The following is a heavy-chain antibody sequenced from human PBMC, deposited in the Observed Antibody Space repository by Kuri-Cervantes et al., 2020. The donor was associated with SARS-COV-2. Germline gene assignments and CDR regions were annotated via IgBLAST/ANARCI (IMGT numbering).Heavy chain of an antibody. V-gene: IGHV3-30*04. CDR2: ISYDGSNK. CDR3: ARAGGDYMDV. CDR1: GFTFSSYA. D-gene: IGHD2-21*01. J-gene: IGHJ6*03. Sequence: GESLKISCAASGFTFSSYAMHWVRQAPGKGLEWVAVISYDGSNKYYADPVKGRFTISRDNSKNTLYLQMNSLRAEDTAVYYCARAGGDYMDVWGKGTTVTVSS.